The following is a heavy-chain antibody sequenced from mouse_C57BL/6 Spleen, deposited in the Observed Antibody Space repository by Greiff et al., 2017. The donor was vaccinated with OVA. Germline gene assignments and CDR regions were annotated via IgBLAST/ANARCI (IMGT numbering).Heavy chain of an antibody. CDR3: ARLRDSNYPYYYAMDY. CDR2: ISSGGSYT. J-gene: IGHJ4*01. CDR1: GFTFSSYG. V-gene: IGHV5-6*01. D-gene: IGHD2-5*01. Sequence: EVQVVESGGDLVKPGGSLKLSCAASGFTFSSYGMSWVRQTPDKRLEWVATISSGGSYTYYPDSVKGRFTISRDNAKNTLYLQMSSLKSEDTAMYYCARLRDSNYPYYYAMDYWGQGTSVTVSS.